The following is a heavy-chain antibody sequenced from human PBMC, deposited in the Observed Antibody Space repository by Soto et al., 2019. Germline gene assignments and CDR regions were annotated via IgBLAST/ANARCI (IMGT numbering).Heavy chain of an antibody. CDR3: ARDLYSTSWYVRAFDM. CDR2: INPTTTTT. D-gene: IGHD6-13*01. CDR1: GYTFTSYY. J-gene: IGHJ3*02. Sequence: ASVKVSCKASGYTFTSYYMHWVRQAPGQGLEWMGVINPTTTTTTDAQKFQGRVTMTRDTSTSTVLLELSSLRSGDTAVYYCARDLYSTSWYVRAFDMWGQGTMVTVSS. V-gene: IGHV1-46*03.